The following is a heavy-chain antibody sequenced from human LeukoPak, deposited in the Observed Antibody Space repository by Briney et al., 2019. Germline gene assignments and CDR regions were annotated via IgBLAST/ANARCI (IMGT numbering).Heavy chain of an antibody. D-gene: IGHD6-19*01. J-gene: IGHJ4*02. V-gene: IGHV3-30*18. CDR3: AKPAYSSGWSSFDY. CDR1: GFTFSSYG. CDR2: ISYDGSNK. Sequence: QAGGSLRLSCAASGFTFSSYGMHWVRQAPGKGLEWVAVISYDGSNKYYADSVKGRFTISRDNSKDTLYLQMNSLRAEDTAVYYCAKPAYSSGWSSFDYWGQGTLVTVSS.